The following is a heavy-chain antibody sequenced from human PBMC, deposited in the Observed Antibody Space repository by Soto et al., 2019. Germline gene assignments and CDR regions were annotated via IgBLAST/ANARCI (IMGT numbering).Heavy chain of an antibody. V-gene: IGHV5-10-1*01. J-gene: IGHJ6*02. Sequence: GESLKISCKGSGYSFTSYWISWVRQMPGKGLEWMGRIDPSDSYTNYSPSFQGHVTISADKSISTAYLQWSSLKASDTAMYYCARQLGYSSSSGYYYYGVDVWGHGTEVTVSS. CDR1: GYSFTSYW. CDR3: ARQLGYSSSSGYYYYGVDV. CDR2: IDPSDSYT. D-gene: IGHD6-6*01.